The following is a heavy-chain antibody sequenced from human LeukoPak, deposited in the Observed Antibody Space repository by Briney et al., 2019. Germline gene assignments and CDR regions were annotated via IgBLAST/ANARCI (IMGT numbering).Heavy chain of an antibody. V-gene: IGHV4-39*01. CDR2: IYYSGST. D-gene: IGHD4-17*01. Sequence: PSETLSLTCTVSGGSIGSSNYYWVWIRQPPGKGLEWIGSIYYSGSTYYNSSLKSRVTISVDTSKNQFSLKLSSVTAADTAVYYCARHVRSGDYGIWGQGTMVTVSS. J-gene: IGHJ3*02. CDR3: ARHVRSGDYGI. CDR1: GGSIGSSNYY.